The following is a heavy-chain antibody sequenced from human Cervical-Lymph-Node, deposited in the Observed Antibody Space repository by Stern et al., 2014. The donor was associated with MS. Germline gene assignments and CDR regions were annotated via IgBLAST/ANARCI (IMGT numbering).Heavy chain of an antibody. CDR1: GGSISSGGYS. CDR2: IYHSGST. J-gene: IGHJ3*02. V-gene: IGHV4-30-2*01. CDR3: ARSSTVTPNAFDI. D-gene: IGHD4-17*01. Sequence: VQLVESGSGLVKPSQTLSLTCAVSGGSISSGGYSWSWIRQPPGKGLEWIGYIYHSGSTYYNPSLKSRFTLSVDRSKNQFSLKLSSVTAADTAVYYCARSSTVTPNAFDIWGQGTMVTVSS.